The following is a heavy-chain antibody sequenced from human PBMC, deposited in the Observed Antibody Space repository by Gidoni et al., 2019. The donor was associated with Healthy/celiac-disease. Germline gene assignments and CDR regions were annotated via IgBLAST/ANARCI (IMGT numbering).Heavy chain of an antibody. V-gene: IGHV3-48*01. D-gene: IGHD3-3*01. CDR3: ARDCITIFGVADAFDI. CDR2: ISSSSSTI. Sequence: EVQLVESGGGLVQPGGSLRLSCAASGFTFSSYSMIWVRQAPGKGREWVSYISSSSSTIYYAASVKGRFTISRANAKKSVYLQMNSLRAEDTAVYYCARDCITIFGVADAFDIWGQGTMVTVSS. CDR1: GFTFSSYS. J-gene: IGHJ3*02.